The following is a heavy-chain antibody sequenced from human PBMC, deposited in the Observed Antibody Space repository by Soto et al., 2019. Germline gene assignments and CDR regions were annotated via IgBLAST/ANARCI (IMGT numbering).Heavy chain of an antibody. CDR3: ARSPKTTVTLDAFDI. Sequence: ASVKVSCKASGYTFTSYYMHWVRQAPGQGLEWMGIINPSGGSTSYAQKFQGRVTMTRDTSTSTVYMELSSLRSEDTAVYYCARSPKTTVTLDAFDIWGQGTMVTVSS. V-gene: IGHV1-46*03. CDR1: GYTFTSYY. CDR2: INPSGGST. J-gene: IGHJ3*02. D-gene: IGHD4-4*01.